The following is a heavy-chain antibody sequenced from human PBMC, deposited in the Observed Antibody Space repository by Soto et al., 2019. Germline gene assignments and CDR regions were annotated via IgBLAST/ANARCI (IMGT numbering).Heavy chain of an antibody. V-gene: IGHV1-69*01. CDR3: ARVSFGGDVTPYYYYYGMDV. Sequence: VQLVQSGAEVKKPGSSVKVSCKASGGTFSSYAISWVRQAPGQGLEWMGGIIPIFGTANYAQKFQGRVTITADESTSTAYMELSSLRSEEPAVYYCARVSFGGDVTPYYYYYGMDVWGQGTTVTVSS. CDR2: IIPIFGTA. J-gene: IGHJ6*02. CDR1: GGTFSSYA. D-gene: IGHD3-10*01.